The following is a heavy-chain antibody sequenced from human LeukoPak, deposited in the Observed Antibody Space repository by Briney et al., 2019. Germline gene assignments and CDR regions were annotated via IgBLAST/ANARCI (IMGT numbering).Heavy chain of an antibody. CDR1: GFTFSSYA. CDR2: ISYDGSNK. V-gene: IGHV3-30*04. J-gene: IGHJ4*02. Sequence: PGRSLRLSCPASGFTFSSYAMHWVRQAPGKGLEWVAVISYDGSNKYYADSVKGRFTISRDNSKNTLYLQMNSLRAEDTAVYYCAGEDRHYYDSSGYYDSPFDYWGQGTLVTVSS. D-gene: IGHD3-22*01. CDR3: AGEDRHYYDSSGYYDSPFDY.